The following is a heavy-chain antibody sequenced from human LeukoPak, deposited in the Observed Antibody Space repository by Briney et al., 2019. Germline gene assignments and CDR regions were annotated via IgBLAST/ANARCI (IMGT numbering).Heavy chain of an antibody. J-gene: IGHJ3*02. Sequence: GESLKISCQGSGYSFSSYWIGWVRQMPGKGLEWMGIIYPGDSDTRYSPSFQGQVTISADKSISTAYLQWSSLKASDTAMYYCARPTGRDGYNYPDAFDIWGQGTMATVSS. V-gene: IGHV5-51*01. CDR3: ARPTGRDGYNYPDAFDI. D-gene: IGHD5-24*01. CDR2: IYPGDSDT. CDR1: GYSFSSYW.